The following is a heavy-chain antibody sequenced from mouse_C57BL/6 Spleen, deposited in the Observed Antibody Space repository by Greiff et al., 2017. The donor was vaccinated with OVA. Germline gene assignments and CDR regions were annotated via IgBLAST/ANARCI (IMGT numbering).Heavy chain of an antibody. V-gene: IGHV1-82*01. Sequence: VQLQESGPELVKPGASVKISCKASGYAFSSSWMNWVKQRPGKGLEWIGRIYPGDGDTNYNGKFKGKATLTADKSSSTAYMQLSSLTSEDSAVYFCCYDLYFDVWGTGTTVTVSS. D-gene: IGHD2-4*01. CDR2: IYPGDGDT. J-gene: IGHJ1*03. CDR1: GYAFSSSW. CDR3: CYDLYFDV.